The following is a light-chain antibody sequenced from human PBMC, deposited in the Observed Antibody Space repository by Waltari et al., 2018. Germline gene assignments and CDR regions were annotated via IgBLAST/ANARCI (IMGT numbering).Light chain of an antibody. Sequence: DIQMTQSPSSLSASVGDRVTITCRASQTISTYLNLYQQKPGKAPKLLIYAASNLRSGVPSTFSGSGSGTDFTLTISSLQPEDFATYYCHQSYSSFHSFGQGTKLKIK. CDR2: AAS. CDR3: HQSYSSFHS. J-gene: IGKJ2*03. V-gene: IGKV1-39*01. CDR1: QTISTY.